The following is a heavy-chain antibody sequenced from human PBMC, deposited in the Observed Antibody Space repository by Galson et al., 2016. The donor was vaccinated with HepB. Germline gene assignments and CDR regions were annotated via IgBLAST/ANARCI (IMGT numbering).Heavy chain of an antibody. D-gene: IGHD3-10*01. V-gene: IGHV3-33*05. J-gene: IGHJ5*01. CDR2: ISYDGSNK. CDR3: VRSFRSAWDRYFFDS. CDR1: GFTFSNYG. Sequence: SLRLSCAASGFTFSNYGMHWVRQALGKGLEWVTLISYDGSNKDYADSVKGRFTISRDNSNNTLYLQMNSLRAEDTAVYYCVRSFRSAWDRYFFDSWGQGTLMIVSS.